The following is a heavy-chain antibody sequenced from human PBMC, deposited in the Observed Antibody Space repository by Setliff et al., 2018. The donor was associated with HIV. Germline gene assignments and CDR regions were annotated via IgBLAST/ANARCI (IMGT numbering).Heavy chain of an antibody. CDR2: INSDGSST. CDR1: GFTFSSYW. D-gene: IGHD2-21*02. J-gene: IGHJ4*02. CDR3: ARARGYCGGDCYIDC. Sequence: GGSLRLSCAASGFTFSSYWMHWVRQAPGKGLVWVSRINSDGSSTSYADSVKGRFTISRDNAKNTLYLQMNSLRAEDTAVYYCARARGYCGGDCYIDCWGQGTLVTVSS. V-gene: IGHV3-74*01.